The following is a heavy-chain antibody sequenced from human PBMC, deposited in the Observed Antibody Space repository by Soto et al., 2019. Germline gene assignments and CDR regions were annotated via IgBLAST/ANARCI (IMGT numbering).Heavy chain of an antibody. CDR1: GFTFSNAW. V-gene: IGHV3-15*01. J-gene: IGHJ4*02. D-gene: IGHD3-22*01. CDR3: TTGLSNGYYNFDY. Sequence: HLVESGGGLVKPGGSLRLSCAASGFTFSNAWMSWVRQAPGKGLEWVGRIKGEADGGTTDYAAPVKGRIIISRDHSTDTLYLQMNSLKNEETAVYYCTTGLSNGYYNFDYWGQGTPVTVSS. CDR2: IKGEADGGTT.